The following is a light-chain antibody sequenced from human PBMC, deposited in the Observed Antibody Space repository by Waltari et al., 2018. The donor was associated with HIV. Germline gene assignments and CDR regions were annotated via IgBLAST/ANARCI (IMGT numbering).Light chain of an antibody. Sequence: QSALTQPASVSGSPGQSITISCTGPSSDVGRYNYVSWYQQHPGKAPKLMVYEVSNRPSGVSIRFSGSKSGNTASLTISGLQAEDEADYYCSSYTSSSTWVFGGGTKLTVL. V-gene: IGLV2-14*01. CDR2: EVS. CDR3: SSYTSSSTWV. J-gene: IGLJ3*02. CDR1: SSDVGRYNY.